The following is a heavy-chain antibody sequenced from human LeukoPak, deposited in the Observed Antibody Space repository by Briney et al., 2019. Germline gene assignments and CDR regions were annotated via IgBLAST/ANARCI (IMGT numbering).Heavy chain of an antibody. J-gene: IGHJ4*02. D-gene: IGHD4-23*01. V-gene: IGHV3-74*01. CDR2: IASDGSSA. Sequence: GGSLRLSCAASGFTFSSYWMNWVRQAPGKGLVWVSRIASDGSSATYADSVKGRFSISRDNAKNTLYLQMNSLRVEDTAVYYCARGRPHGNDYWGQGTLVTVSS. CDR3: ARGRPHGNDY. CDR1: GFTFSSYW.